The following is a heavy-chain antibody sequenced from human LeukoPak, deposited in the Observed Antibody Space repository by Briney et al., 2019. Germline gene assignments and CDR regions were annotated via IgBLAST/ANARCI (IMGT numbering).Heavy chain of an antibody. D-gene: IGHD3-22*01. CDR3: ARDPQGLTPFDY. J-gene: IGHJ4*02. CDR1: GYTFTSYY. CDR2: INPSGGST. V-gene: IGHV1-46*01. Sequence: ASVKVSCKSSGYTFTSYYMHWVRQAPAQGLEWMGIINPSGGSTSYAQKFQGRVTMTRDMSTSTVYMEPSSLRSEDTAVYYCARDPQGLTPFDYWGQGTLVTVSS.